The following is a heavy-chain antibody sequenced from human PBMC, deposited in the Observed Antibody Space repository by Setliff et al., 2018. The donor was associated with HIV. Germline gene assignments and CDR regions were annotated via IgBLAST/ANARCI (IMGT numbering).Heavy chain of an antibody. J-gene: IGHJ4*02. CDR1: GGSFSGYY. V-gene: IGHV4-34*01. CDR2: INHSGST. D-gene: IGHD4-17*01. CDR3: ARDDYGGNAPFDY. Sequence: LSLTCAVYGGSFSGYYWSWIRQPPGKGLEWIGEINHSGSTNYNPSLKSRVTISVDTSKNQFSLKLSSVTAADTAVYYCARDDYGGNAPFDYWGQGTLVTVTS.